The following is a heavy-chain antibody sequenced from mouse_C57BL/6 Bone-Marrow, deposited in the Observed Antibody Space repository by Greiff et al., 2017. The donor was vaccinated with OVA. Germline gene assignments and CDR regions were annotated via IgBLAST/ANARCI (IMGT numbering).Heavy chain of an antibody. CDR1: GYTFTSYW. CDR3: TRYGNYYGSSYGGWYFDV. D-gene: IGHD1-1*01. V-gene: IGHV1-5*01. CDR2: IYPGNSDT. J-gene: IGHJ1*03. Sequence: EVQLQQPGAELVKPGASVKLSCKASGYTFTSYWMHWVKQRPGQGLEWIGAIYPGNSDTSYNQKFKGKAKLTAVTSASTAYMELSSLTNEDSAVYYCTRYGNYYGSSYGGWYFDVWGTGTTVTVSS.